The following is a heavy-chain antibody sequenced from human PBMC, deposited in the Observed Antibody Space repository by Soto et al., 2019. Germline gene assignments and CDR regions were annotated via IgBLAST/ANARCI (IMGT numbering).Heavy chain of an antibody. Sequence: QVQLVQSGAEVKTPGSSVKVSCKASGGTFSTYTISWELQAPGQGLEWMGRIIPILGIANYAQKFQGRVTITADKPTSTASLELSSLTSEATAVYYCARRSTVIVAATEAFDYWGQATLVTGPS. D-gene: IGHD2-15*01. CDR1: GGTFSTYT. CDR2: IIPILGIA. J-gene: IGHJ4*02. CDR3: ARRSTVIVAATEAFDY. V-gene: IGHV1-69*02.